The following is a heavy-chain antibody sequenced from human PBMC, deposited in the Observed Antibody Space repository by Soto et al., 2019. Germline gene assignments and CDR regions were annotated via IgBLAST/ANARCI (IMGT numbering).Heavy chain of an antibody. CDR3: ASTRLRGLNRYHGLDV. CDR2: IKEDGSET. D-gene: IGHD1-1*01. CDR1: GFTCSSFR. V-gene: IGHV3-7*03. Sequence: QLVESGGGLVQPGGSLRLSCVVSGFTCSSFRMNWVRQAPGKGLEWVANIKEDGSETYYVDPVKGRLTISRDNANRALFLQMNVLGAEDTAVYYCASTRLRGLNRYHGLDVWCQRPRASVSS. J-gene: IGHJ6*02.